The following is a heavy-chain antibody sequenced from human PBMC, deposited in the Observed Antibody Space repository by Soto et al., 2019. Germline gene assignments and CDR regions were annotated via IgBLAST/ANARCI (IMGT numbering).Heavy chain of an antibody. CDR1: GFTVSRYW. J-gene: IGHJ5*02. CDR2: IKQDGSEK. Sequence: EVQLVEPGGGLVQPGGSLRLSCAASGFTVSRYWMSWVRQAPGKGLEWVANIKQDGSEKYYVDSVKGRFTISRDNVENSLDLQMNRMRAEDTAVYYCARAGSSLILVANWFEPWGQGPLVNVSS. D-gene: IGHD3-22*01. V-gene: IGHV3-7*05. CDR3: ARAGSSLILVANWFEP.